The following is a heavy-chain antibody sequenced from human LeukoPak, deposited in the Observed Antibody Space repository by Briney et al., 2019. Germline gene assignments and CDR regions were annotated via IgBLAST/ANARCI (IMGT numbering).Heavy chain of an antibody. V-gene: IGHV4-30-2*01. J-gene: IGHJ5*02. CDR3: ARAYSPAWNGSHSLFDP. CDR2: IYHSGST. Sequence: SQTLSLTCTVSGGSISSGGYYWSWIRQPPGKGLEWIGYIYHSGSTSYNPSLKSRVTISEDPSKNQFSLNLNSVTAADTAIYYCARAYSPAWNGSHSLFDPWGQGTLVTVSS. CDR1: GGSISSGGYY. D-gene: IGHD1-26*01.